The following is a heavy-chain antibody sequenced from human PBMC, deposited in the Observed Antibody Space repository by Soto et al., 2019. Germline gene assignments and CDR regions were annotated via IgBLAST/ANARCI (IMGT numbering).Heavy chain of an antibody. D-gene: IGHD6-6*01. CDR3: TRGLASGDY. Sequence: QVQLVQPGAEVKKPGASVKVSCKASGYIFTNFYIHWVRQAPGQGLEWIGIINPNGGSTNYAQNFQGRVTMTRDTSTSTVYMDLSSLRSEDTAVYYGTRGLASGDYWGQGTLITVSS. J-gene: IGHJ4*02. CDR2: INPNGGST. V-gene: IGHV1-46*03. CDR1: GYIFTNFY.